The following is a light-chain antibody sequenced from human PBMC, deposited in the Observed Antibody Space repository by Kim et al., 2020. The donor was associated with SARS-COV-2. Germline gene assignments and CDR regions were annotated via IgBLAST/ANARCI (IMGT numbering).Light chain of an antibody. Sequence: IQMTQSPSSLSASVGDRVTITCRASQDITNYLNWYQQKPGKAPKILIYDANNLETGVPSRFSGSGSGTHFTLTISSLQPGDIATYYCQQYGDLPLTFGGGTKVEIK. CDR3: QQYGDLPLT. J-gene: IGKJ4*01. V-gene: IGKV1-33*01. CDR2: DAN. CDR1: QDITNY.